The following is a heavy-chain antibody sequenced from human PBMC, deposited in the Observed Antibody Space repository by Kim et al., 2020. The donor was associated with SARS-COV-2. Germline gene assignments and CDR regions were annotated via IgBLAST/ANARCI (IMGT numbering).Heavy chain of an antibody. CDR1: GFTVSSNY. V-gene: IGHV3-66*01. J-gene: IGHJ4*02. CDR2: IYSGGST. D-gene: IGHD6-19*01. CDR3: ASLAVAGKVIDY. Sequence: GGSLRLSCAASGFTVSSNYMSWVRQAPGKGLEWVSVIYSGGSTYYADSVKGRFTISRDNSKNTLYLQMNSLRAEDTAVYYCASLAVAGKVIDYWGQGTLVTVSS.